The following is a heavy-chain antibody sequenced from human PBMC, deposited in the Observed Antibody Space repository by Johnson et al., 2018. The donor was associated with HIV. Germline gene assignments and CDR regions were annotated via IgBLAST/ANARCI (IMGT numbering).Heavy chain of an antibody. CDR1: GFSFSNYW. J-gene: IGHJ3*02. CDR2: IKEDGSDD. Sequence: VQLVESGGGLVQPGGSLRLSCEASGFSFSNYWMSWVRQAPGKGLEWVANIKEDGSDDYYVDVLKGRFIISRDNAKNSLYLQMSKWRFEDTAVYYCARDGVYSSPHDAFDIWGEGTMVIVSS. V-gene: IGHV3-7*05. CDR3: ARDGVYSSPHDAFDI. D-gene: IGHD3-22*01.